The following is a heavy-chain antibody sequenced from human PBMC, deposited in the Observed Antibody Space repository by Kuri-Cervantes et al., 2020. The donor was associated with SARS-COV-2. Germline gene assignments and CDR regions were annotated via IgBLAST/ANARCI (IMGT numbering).Heavy chain of an antibody. CDR2: INHSGNT. V-gene: IGHV4-34*01. CDR3: ARVLYCSSTCGMDV. J-gene: IGHJ6*02. CDR1: GGSFSDYY. D-gene: IGHD2-2*01. Sequence: GSLRLSCAVYGGSFSDYYWSWVRQPPGKGLEWIGEINHSGNTNYDPSLKSRVTISVDTSKNQFSLKLSSVTAADTAVYYCARVLYCSSTCGMDVWGQGTTVTVSS.